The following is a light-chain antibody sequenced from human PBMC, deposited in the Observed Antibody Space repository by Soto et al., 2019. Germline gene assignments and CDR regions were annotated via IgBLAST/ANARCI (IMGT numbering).Light chain of an antibody. CDR3: QQFGSSVT. CDR1: QSVSSH. Sequence: EIVMTQSPGTLSVSPGERATLSCRASQSVSSHLAWYQQKPGQAPRLLIYGASTRATGIPDRFSGSGSGTDFTLTISRLEPEDFAVYYCQQFGSSVTFGQGTRLEIK. V-gene: IGKV3-20*01. J-gene: IGKJ5*01. CDR2: GAS.